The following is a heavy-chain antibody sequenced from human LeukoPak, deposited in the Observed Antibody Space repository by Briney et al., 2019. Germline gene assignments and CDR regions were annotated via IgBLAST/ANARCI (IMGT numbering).Heavy chain of an antibody. CDR2: MNPNSGNT. V-gene: IGHV1-8*03. D-gene: IGHD6-13*01. Sequence: ASVKVSCEASGYTFTSYDINWVRQPTGQGLEWMGWMNPNSGNTGYAQKFQGRVTITRNTSISTAYMELSSLRSEDTAVYYCARERKAAGYFDYWGQGTLVTVSS. CDR3: ARERKAAGYFDY. CDR1: GYTFTSYD. J-gene: IGHJ4*02.